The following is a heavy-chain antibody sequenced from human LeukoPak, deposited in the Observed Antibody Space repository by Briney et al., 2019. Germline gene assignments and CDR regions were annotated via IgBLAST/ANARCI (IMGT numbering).Heavy chain of an antibody. CDR2: INPSGGST. CDR1: GNTFTSYD. J-gene: IGHJ5*02. V-gene: IGHV1-46*01. CDR3: ARAYGSRSYLWENWFDP. Sequence: ASVKVSCKASGNTFTSYDLHWVRQAPGQGLEWMGIINPSGGSTSYAQKFQGRVTMTRDTSTSTVYMELSSLRSEDTAVYYCARAYGSRSYLWENWFDPWGQGTLVTVSS. D-gene: IGHD3-10*01.